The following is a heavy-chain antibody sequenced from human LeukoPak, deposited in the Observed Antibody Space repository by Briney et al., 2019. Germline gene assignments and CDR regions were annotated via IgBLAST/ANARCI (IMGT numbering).Heavy chain of an antibody. CDR1: GFTFSSYW. CDR3: ARGSGWSDYYYYYGVDV. D-gene: IGHD6-19*01. V-gene: IGHV3-7*01. Sequence: GGSLRLSCAASGFTFSSYWMSWVRQAPGKGLEWVANIKQDGSEKYYVDSVKGRFTISRDNAKNSLYLQMNSLRAEDTAVYYCARGSGWSDYYYYYGVDVWGQGTTVTVSS. J-gene: IGHJ6*02. CDR2: IKQDGSEK.